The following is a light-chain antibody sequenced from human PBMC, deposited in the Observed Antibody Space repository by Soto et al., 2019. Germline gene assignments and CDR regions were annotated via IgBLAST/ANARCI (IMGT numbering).Light chain of an antibody. CDR1: QGIYSY. J-gene: IGKJ4*01. Sequence: DIQLTQSPSFLSASVGDRVTITCRASQGIYSYLAWYQQKPGKVPKLLIYAASTLQSGVPSRFSGSGSGTDFTLTISSLQPEDFATYYCQQLNSYPLTFGGGTKVDIK. CDR3: QQLNSYPLT. V-gene: IGKV1-9*01. CDR2: AAS.